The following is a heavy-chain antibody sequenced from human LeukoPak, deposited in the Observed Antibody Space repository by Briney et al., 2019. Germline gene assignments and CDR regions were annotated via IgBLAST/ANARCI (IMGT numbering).Heavy chain of an antibody. CDR3: ARRGIYYYYYMDV. J-gene: IGHJ6*03. V-gene: IGHV4-34*01. D-gene: IGHD1-14*01. CDR1: GGSFSGYY. Sequence: PSETLSLTCAVYGGSFSGYYWSWIRQPPGQGLEWIGEINHSGSTNYNPSLKSRVTISVDTSKNQFSLKLSSVTAADTAVYYCARRGIYYYYYMDVWGKGTTVTISS. CDR2: INHSGST.